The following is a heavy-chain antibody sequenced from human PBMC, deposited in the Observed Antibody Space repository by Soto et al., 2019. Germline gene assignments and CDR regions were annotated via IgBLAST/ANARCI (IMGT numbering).Heavy chain of an antibody. CDR1: GGSFSGYY. CDR3: AGRRVGYGSGTRQLDY. Sequence: PSETLSLTCAVYGGSFSGYYWSWIRQPPGKGLEWIGEINHSGSTNYNPSLKSRVTISVDTSKNQFSLKLSSVTAADTAVYYCAGRRVGYGSGTRQLDYWGQGTLVTVAS. J-gene: IGHJ4*02. CDR2: INHSGST. D-gene: IGHD3-10*01. V-gene: IGHV4-34*01.